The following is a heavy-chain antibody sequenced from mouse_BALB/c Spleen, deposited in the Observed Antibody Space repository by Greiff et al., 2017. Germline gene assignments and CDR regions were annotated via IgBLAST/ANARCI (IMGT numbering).Heavy chain of an antibody. CDR2: IYPGNSDT. Sequence: VQLKQSGTVLARPGASVKMSCKASGYTFTSYWMHWVKQRPGQGLEWIGAIYPGNSDTSYNQKFKGKAKLTAVTSTSTAYMELSSLTNEDSAVYYCTRSGDVTYWYFDVWGAGTTVTVSS. CDR3: TRSGDVTYWYFDV. CDR1: GYTFTSYW. V-gene: IGHV1-5*01. J-gene: IGHJ1*01. D-gene: IGHD2-13*01.